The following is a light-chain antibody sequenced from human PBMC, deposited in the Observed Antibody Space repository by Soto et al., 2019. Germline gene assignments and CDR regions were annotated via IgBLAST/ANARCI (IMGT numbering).Light chain of an antibody. V-gene: IGKV3-20*01. CDR2: AAS. Sequence: EIVLAQSPGTLSLSPGERATLSCTATQSVSSYYLAWYQKKPGQAPRLLIYAASSRATGIPDRFSGGGSGTDFTLTISRLETEDFAVYYCQQYGSSPPITFGQGARLEIK. J-gene: IGKJ5*01. CDR3: QQYGSSPPIT. CDR1: QSVSSYY.